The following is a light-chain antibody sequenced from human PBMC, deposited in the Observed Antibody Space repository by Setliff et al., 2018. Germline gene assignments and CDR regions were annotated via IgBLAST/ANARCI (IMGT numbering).Light chain of an antibody. CDR2: DVT. CDR1: SSDVGAYNY. J-gene: IGLJ1*01. CDR3: CSFAGTYYV. V-gene: IGLV2-11*01. Sequence: QSLLTQPRSVSGSPGQSVTISCTGTSSDVGAYNYVSWYQHHPGKVPKLMVYDVTKRPSGVPDRFSGSKSGNTASLTISGLQAEDEADYYCCSFAGTYYVFGSGTKVTVL.